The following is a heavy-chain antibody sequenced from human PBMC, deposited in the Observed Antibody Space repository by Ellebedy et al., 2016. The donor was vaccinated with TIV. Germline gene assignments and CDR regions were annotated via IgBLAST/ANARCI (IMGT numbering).Heavy chain of an antibody. CDR3: VRARNYALNS. CDR2: IKYDGADK. CDR1: GFTFSVTW. D-gene: IGHD3-16*01. Sequence: GESLKISCAASGFTFSVTWMSCARQAPGKGLEWVARIKYDGADKDYVDSVKGRFTISRDNAKNSLYLQMNSLRVEDTAVYFCVRARNYALNSWGQGTLVTVSS. J-gene: IGHJ4*02. V-gene: IGHV3-7*01.